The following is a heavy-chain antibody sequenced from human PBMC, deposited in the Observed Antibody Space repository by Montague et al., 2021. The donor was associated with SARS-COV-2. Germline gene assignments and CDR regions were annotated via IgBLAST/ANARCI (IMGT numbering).Heavy chain of an antibody. D-gene: IGHD3-22*01. CDR3: ARQSPVTMIVVVISGRFDY. CDR1: GGSISSSNW. CDR2: IYHSGST. J-gene: IGHJ4*02. V-gene: IGHV4-4*02. Sequence: SETLSLTCAVSGGSISSSNWWSWVRQPPGKGLEWIGEIYHSGSTNYNPSLKSRVTISVDTSKNQFSLKLSSVTAADTAVYYCARQSPVTMIVVVISGRFDYWGQGTLVTVSS.